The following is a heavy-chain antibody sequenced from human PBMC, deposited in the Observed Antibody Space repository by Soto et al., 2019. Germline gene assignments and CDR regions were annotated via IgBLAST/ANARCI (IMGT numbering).Heavy chain of an antibody. D-gene: IGHD3-10*01. Sequence: QVQLVQSGAEVKRPGSSVKVSCKASGDTFNFYSINWVRQAPGLGLEWMGRVNPIVSMSNYAQRFQGRVTTPAEKSTSTAYMELSGLRSEDTAIYYCATSYGSGYRAFDYWGQGALVTFSS. CDR2: VNPIVSMS. CDR1: GDTFNFYS. CDR3: ATSYGSGYRAFDY. V-gene: IGHV1-69*04. J-gene: IGHJ4*02.